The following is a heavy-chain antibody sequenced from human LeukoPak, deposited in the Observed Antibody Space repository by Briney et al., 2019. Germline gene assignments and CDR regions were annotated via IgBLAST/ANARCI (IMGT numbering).Heavy chain of an antibody. D-gene: IGHD1-26*01. J-gene: IGHJ3*02. CDR3: AKGIVGADYEDAFDI. CDR2: ISGSGGST. V-gene: IGHV3-23*01. Sequence: GGSLRLPCAASGFTFSSYAMSWVRQAPGKGLEWVSAISGSGGSTYYADSVKGRFTISRDNSKNTLYLQMNSLRAEDTAVYYCAKGIVGADYEDAFDIWGQGTMVTVSS. CDR1: GFTFSSYA.